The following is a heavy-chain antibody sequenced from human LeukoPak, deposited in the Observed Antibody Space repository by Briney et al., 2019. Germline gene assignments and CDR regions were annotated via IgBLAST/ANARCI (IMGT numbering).Heavy chain of an antibody. D-gene: IGHD3-9*01. V-gene: IGHV4-59*01. CDR3: ARSYYDILTGYPDAFDI. CDR1: GGSISSYY. J-gene: IGHJ3*02. CDR2: IYYSGST. Sequence: SETLSLTCTVSGGSISSYYWSRIRQPPGKGLEWIGYIYYSGSTNYNPSLKSRVTISVDTSKNQFSLKLSSVTAADTAVYYCARSYYDILTGYPDAFDIWGQGTMVTVSS.